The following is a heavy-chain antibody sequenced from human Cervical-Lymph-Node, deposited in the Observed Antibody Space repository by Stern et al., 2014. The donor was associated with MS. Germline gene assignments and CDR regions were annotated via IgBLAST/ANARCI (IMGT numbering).Heavy chain of an antibody. CDR3: ARTYVRAFDY. CDR2: ISAYNGDT. D-gene: IGHD3-16*01. J-gene: IGHJ4*02. V-gene: IGHV1-18*01. CDR1: GYTFTNYG. Sequence: LVQSGSEVKKPGASVKVSCKASGYTFTNYGITWVRQAPGRGLEWMGWISAYNGDTNYAQNLQGRVTMTTDTSMTTAYMELRSLRSDDTAVYYCARTYVRAFDYWGQGSLVTVSS.